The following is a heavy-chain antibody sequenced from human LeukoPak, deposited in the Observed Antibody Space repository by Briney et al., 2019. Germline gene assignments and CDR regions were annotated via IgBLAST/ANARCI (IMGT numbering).Heavy chain of an antibody. Sequence: GASVKVSCKASGGTFSSYAISWVRQAPGQGLEWMGGIIPIFGTANYAQKFQGRVTITADESTSTAYMELSSLRSEDTAVYYCARDHSDMVRGVTLFDYWGQGTLVTVSS. CDR3: ARDHSDMVRGVTLFDY. D-gene: IGHD3-10*01. CDR1: GGTFSSYA. CDR2: IIPIFGTA. V-gene: IGHV1-69*13. J-gene: IGHJ4*02.